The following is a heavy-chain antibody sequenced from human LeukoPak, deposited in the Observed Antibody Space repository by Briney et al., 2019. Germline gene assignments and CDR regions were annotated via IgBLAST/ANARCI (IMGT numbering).Heavy chain of an antibody. CDR2: INAGNGNT. V-gene: IGHV1-3*01. D-gene: IGHD6-13*01. J-gene: IGHJ3*02. Sequence: ASVKVSCKASGYTFTSYAMHWVRQAPGQRLEWMGWINAGNGNTKYSQKFQGRVTITRDTSASTAYMELSSLRSEDTAVYYCARDRWYSSSWLIWGQGTVVTVSS. CDR3: ARDRWYSSSWLI. CDR1: GYTFTSYA.